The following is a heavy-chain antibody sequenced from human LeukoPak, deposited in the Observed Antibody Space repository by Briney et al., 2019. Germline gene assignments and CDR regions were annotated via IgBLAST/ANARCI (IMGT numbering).Heavy chain of an antibody. Sequence: RASVKVSCKASGYTFTGYYMHWVRQAPGQGLEWMGWINPNSGGTNYAQKFQGRVTMTRDTSISTAYMELSRLRSDDTAVYYCARMEYSSSSGATSLDYWGQGTLVTVSS. CDR3: ARMEYSSSSGATSLDY. J-gene: IGHJ4*02. V-gene: IGHV1-2*02. CDR2: INPNSGGT. D-gene: IGHD6-6*01. CDR1: GYTFTGYY.